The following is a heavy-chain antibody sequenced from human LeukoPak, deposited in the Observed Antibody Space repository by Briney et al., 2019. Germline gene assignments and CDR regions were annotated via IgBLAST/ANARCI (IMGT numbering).Heavy chain of an antibody. D-gene: IGHD4/OR15-4a*01. Sequence: SETLSLTCTVSGGSISSYYWSWIRQPPGKGLEWIGYIYYSGSTNYNPSLKSRVTISVDTSKNQFSLKLSSVTAADTAVYYCARRRAKGRFDPWGQGTLVTVSS. CDR1: GGSISSYY. CDR2: IYYSGST. CDR3: ARRRAKGRFDP. J-gene: IGHJ5*02. V-gene: IGHV4-59*08.